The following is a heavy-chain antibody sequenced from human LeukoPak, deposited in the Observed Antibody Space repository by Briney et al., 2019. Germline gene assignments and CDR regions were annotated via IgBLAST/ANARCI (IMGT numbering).Heavy chain of an antibody. CDR2: ISAYNGNT. V-gene: IGHV1-18*04. J-gene: IGHJ4*02. CDR3: ARRTQYCSGGSCYYVFDY. CDR1: GYTFTGYY. Sequence: ASVKVSCKASGYTFTGYYMHWVRQAPGQGLEWMGWISAYNGNTNYAQKLQGRVTMTTDTSTSTAYMELRSLRSDDTAVYYCARRTQYCSGGSCYYVFDYWGQGTLVTVSS. D-gene: IGHD2-15*01.